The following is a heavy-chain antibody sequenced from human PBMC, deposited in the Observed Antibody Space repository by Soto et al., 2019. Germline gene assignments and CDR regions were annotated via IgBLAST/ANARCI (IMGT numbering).Heavy chain of an antibody. V-gene: IGHV3-23*01. Sequence: EVQLLESGGGLVQPGGSLRLSCAASGFTFSSYAMSWVRQAPGKGLEWVSAISGSGGNTYYADSVKGRFTISRDNSKNTLYLQMNSLRAEDTAVYYGAKDLDYSPASDYYYGMDVWGQGTTVTVSS. J-gene: IGHJ6*02. CDR3: AKDLDYSPASDYYYGMDV. D-gene: IGHD4-4*01. CDR1: GFTFSSYA. CDR2: ISGSGGNT.